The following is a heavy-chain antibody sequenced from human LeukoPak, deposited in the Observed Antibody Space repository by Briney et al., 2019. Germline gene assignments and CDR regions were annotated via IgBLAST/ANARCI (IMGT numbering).Heavy chain of an antibody. V-gene: IGHV4-59*01. J-gene: IGHJ5*02. D-gene: IGHD4/OR15-4a*01. CDR3: ARVKKTTMEINWFDP. Sequence: SETLSLTCTVSGGSISSYYWSWIRQPPGKGLEWIGYIYYSGSTNYNPSLKSRVTISVDTSKNQFSLKLSSVTAADTAVYYCARVKKTTMEINWFDPWGQGTLVTVSS. CDR1: GGSISSYY. CDR2: IYYSGST.